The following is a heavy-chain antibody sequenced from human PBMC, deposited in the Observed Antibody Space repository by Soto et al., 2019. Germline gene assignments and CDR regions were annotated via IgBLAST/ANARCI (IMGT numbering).Heavy chain of an antibody. V-gene: IGHV3-20*01. J-gene: IGHJ6*03. CDR3: ARALTMVRGVILGGETYYMDV. CDR2: INWNGGST. CDR1: GFTFDDYG. D-gene: IGHD3-10*01. Sequence: GGSLRLSCAASGFTFDDYGMSWVRQAPGKGLEWVSGINWNGGSTGYADSVKGRFTISRDNAKNSLYLQMNSLRAEDTALYHCARALTMVRGVILGGETYYMDVWGKGTTVTVSS.